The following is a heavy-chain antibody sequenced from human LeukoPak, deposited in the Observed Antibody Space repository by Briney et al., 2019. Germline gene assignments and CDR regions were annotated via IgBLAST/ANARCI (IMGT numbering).Heavy chain of an antibody. CDR3: ARLLEAATFEEYFDY. V-gene: IGHV3-30*02. D-gene: IGHD1-26*01. CDR2: IRYDGSNK. J-gene: IGHJ4*02. Sequence: GGSLRPSWAAAGFTSTSCGRYWLRQAPGKGLEWVAFIRYDGSNKYYADSVKGRFTISRDNSKNTLYLQMNSLRDEDTAVYCSARLLEAATFEEYFDYWGQGTLVTVSS. CDR1: GFTSTSCG.